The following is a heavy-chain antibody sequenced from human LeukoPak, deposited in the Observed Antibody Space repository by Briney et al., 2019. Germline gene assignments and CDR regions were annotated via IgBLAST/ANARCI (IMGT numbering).Heavy chain of an antibody. V-gene: IGHV3-23*01. CDR1: GFTFSSYA. D-gene: IGHD3-10*01. CDR3: ADYGSGNYDY. J-gene: IGHJ4*02. Sequence: GGSLRLSCAASGFTFSSYAMSWVRQAPGKGLEWVSAISGSGGSTYYADSVKGRFTISRDKSKNTLYLQMNSLRAEDTAVYYCADYGSGNYDYWGQGTLVTVSS. CDR2: ISGSGGST.